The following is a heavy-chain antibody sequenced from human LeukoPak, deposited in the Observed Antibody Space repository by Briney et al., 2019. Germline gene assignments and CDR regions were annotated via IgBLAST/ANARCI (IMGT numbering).Heavy chain of an antibody. D-gene: IGHD6-19*01. Sequence: GGSLRLSCAASGFTFSSYAMSWVRQAPGKGLEWVTTVSHDGSKRYYGDSVKGRFIISRDNSRDTVYLQMNSLRAEDTAVYFCAKDTSSPNSGFYHYWGQGTPVTVSS. CDR2: VSHDGSKR. CDR3: AKDTSSPNSGFYHY. CDR1: GFTFSSYA. J-gene: IGHJ4*02. V-gene: IGHV3-30*18.